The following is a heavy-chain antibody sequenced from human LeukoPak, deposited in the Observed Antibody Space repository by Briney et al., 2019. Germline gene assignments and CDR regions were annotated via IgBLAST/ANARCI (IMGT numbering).Heavy chain of an antibody. D-gene: IGHD3-22*01. J-gene: IGHJ4*02. CDR2: IYYSGST. CDR1: GGSISSGGYY. Sequence: PSETLSLTCTVSGGSISSGGYYWSWIRQHPGKGLEWIGYIYYSGSTYYNPSLKSRVPISVDTSKNQFSLKLSSVTAADTAVYYCARTLKYYYDSSGYYVDYWGQGTLVTVSS. CDR3: ARTLKYYYDSSGYYVDY. V-gene: IGHV4-31*03.